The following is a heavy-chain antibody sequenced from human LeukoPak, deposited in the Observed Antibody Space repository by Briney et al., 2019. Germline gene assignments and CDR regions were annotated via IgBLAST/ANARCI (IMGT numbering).Heavy chain of an antibody. D-gene: IGHD3-22*01. Sequence: PSETLSLTCTVSGRTISSYYWSWIRQPPGEGLEWIGYIYYSGSTNYNPSLKSRVTISVDTSKNQFSLKLSSVTAADTAVYYCARLGDSSGFYAFDIWGQGTMVTVSS. V-gene: IGHV4-59*08. CDR1: GRTISSYY. CDR2: IYYSGST. CDR3: ARLGDSSGFYAFDI. J-gene: IGHJ3*02.